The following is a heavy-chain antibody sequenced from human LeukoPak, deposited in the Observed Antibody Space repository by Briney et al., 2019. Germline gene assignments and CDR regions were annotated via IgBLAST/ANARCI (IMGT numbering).Heavy chain of an antibody. V-gene: IGHV3-11*04. CDR3: ARGDRLAWGAFDL. D-gene: IGHD7-27*01. Sequence: GGSLRLSCVARGFTFSDSYMYWICQAPGQGPEWISYISTSGPTIYYADSVKGRFTIARDNARNTLYLQMNSLRADDTAVYYCARGDRLAWGAFDLWGQGTMVTVSS. CDR2: ISTSGPTI. J-gene: IGHJ3*01. CDR1: GFTFSDSY.